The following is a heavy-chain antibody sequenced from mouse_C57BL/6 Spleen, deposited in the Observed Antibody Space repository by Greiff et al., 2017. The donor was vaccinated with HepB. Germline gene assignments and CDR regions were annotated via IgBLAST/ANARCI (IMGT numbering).Heavy chain of an antibody. CDR1: GYTFTSYW. CDR3: ARATYYSNPTGAMDY. Sequence: QVQLKQPGAELVKPGASVKLSCKASGYTFTSYWMHWVKQRPGQGLEWIGMIHPNSGSTNYNEKFKSKATLTVDKSSSTAYMQLSSLTSEDSAVYYCARATYYSNPTGAMDYWGQGTSVTVSS. CDR2: IHPNSGST. V-gene: IGHV1-64*01. D-gene: IGHD2-5*01. J-gene: IGHJ4*01.